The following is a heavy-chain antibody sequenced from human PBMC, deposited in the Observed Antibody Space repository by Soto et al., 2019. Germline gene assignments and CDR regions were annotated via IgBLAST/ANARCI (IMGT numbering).Heavy chain of an antibody. CDR3: ARQPVDIVVVVAQYGMDV. V-gene: IGHV5-10-1*01. CDR1: GYSFTSYW. J-gene: IGHJ6*02. CDR2: IDPSDSYT. Sequence: PGGSLEISCKGSGYSFTSYWISWVRQMPGKGLDWMGRIDPSDSYTNYSPSFQGHVTISADKSISTAYLQWSSLKASDTAMYYCARQPVDIVVVVAQYGMDVWGQGTKVTVSS. D-gene: IGHD2-15*01.